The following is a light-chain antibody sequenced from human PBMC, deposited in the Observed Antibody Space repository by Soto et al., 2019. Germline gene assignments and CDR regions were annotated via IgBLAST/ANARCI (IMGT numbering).Light chain of an antibody. CDR1: SSNIGAIYD. J-gene: IGLJ3*02. CDR3: QSYDSSLSGWV. V-gene: IGLV1-40*01. CDR2: GNS. Sequence: QSVLTQPPSVSGAPGQRGTISCTGSSSNIGAIYDVQWYQQLPGTAPKLLIYGNSNRPSGVPDRFSGYKSGTSASLAITGLQAEDEADYYCQSYDSSLSGWVFGGGTKLTVL.